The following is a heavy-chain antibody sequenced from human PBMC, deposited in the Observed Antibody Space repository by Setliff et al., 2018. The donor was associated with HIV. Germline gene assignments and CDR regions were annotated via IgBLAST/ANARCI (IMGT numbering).Heavy chain of an antibody. J-gene: IGHJ6*02. D-gene: IGHD5-18*01. CDR1: GFTFSSYW. CDR3: ARKLQPGYGMDV. CDR2: IKTDGSEK. Sequence: GGSLRLSCAASGFTFSSYWMSWVRQAPGKGPEWVANIKTDGSEKFYVDSVKGRFTISRDNAKNSLYLQMDSLRAEDTTVYYCARKLQPGYGMDVWGQGTTVTVSS. V-gene: IGHV3-7*01.